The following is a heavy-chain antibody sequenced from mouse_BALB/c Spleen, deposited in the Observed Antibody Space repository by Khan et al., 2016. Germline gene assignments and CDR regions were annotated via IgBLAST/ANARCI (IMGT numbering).Heavy chain of an antibody. CDR1: GFDFSRYW. V-gene: IGHV4-1*02. J-gene: IGHJ1*01. CDR2: INPDSNTI. Sequence: EVKLLESGGGLVQPGGSLKLSCAASGFDFSRYWMSWVRQAPGKGLEWIGEINPDSNTINYTPSLKDKFFISRDNAKNTLYLQMSKVRSEDTALYYCASTFWYFDVWGAGTTVTVSS. CDR3: ASTFWYFDV.